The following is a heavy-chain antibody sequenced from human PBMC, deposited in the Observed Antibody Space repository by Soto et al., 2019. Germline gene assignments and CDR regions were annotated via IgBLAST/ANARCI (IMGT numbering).Heavy chain of an antibody. CDR2: IYHSGST. Sequence: SETLSLTCAVSGGSISSGGYSWSWIRQPPRKGLEWIGYIYHSGSTYYNPSLKSRVTISVDRSKNQFSLKLSSVTAADTAVYYCARDRDSSGFFDYWGQGTLVTVSS. D-gene: IGHD3-22*01. CDR3: ARDRDSSGFFDY. CDR1: GGSISSGGYS. V-gene: IGHV4-30-2*01. J-gene: IGHJ4*02.